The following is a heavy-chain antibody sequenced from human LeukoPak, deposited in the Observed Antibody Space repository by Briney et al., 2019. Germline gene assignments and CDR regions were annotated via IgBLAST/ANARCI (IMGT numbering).Heavy chain of an antibody. CDR1: GFPFSSYS. CDR2: INHSGST. CDR3: ARLGKVRGVYYYYYMDV. V-gene: IGHV4-34*01. D-gene: IGHD3-10*01. J-gene: IGHJ6*03. Sequence: GSLRLSCAASGFPFSSYSMNWVRQPPGKGLERIGEINHSGSTNYNPSLKSRVTISVDTSKNQFSLKLSSVTAANTAVYYCARLGKVRGVYYYYYMDVWGKGTTVTISS.